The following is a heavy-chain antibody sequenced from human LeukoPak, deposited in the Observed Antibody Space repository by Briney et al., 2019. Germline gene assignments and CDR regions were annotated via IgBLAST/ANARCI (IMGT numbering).Heavy chain of an antibody. D-gene: IGHD6-19*01. CDR1: GFTFSSYG. Sequence: GGSLRLSCAASGFTFSSYGMSWVRQAPGKGLEWVSAVSGSGGSTYYADSVKGRLTISRDNSKNTLYLQMNSLRAEDTAVYYCAKDRGSGWYGVYFQHWGQGTLVTVSS. V-gene: IGHV3-23*01. CDR3: AKDRGSGWYGVYFQH. CDR2: VSGSGGST. J-gene: IGHJ1*01.